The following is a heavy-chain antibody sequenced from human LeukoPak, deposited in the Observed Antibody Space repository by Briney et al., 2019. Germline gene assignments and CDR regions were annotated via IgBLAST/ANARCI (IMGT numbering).Heavy chain of an antibody. J-gene: IGHJ6*03. CDR3: AKVPKTIWFGEDYYYYYMDV. D-gene: IGHD3-10*01. CDR1: GFTFSSYA. Sequence: QPGGSLRLSCAASGFTFSSYAMSWVRQAPGKGLEWVSAISGSGGSTYYADSVKGRFTISRDNSKNTLYLQMNSLRAEDTAVYYCAKVPKTIWFGEDYYYYYMDVWGKGTTVTVSS. CDR2: ISGSGGST. V-gene: IGHV3-23*01.